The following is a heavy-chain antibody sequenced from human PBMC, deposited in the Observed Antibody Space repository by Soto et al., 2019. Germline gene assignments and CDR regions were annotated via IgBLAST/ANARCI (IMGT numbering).Heavy chain of an antibody. J-gene: IGHJ4*02. CDR1: GFTFSSYA. V-gene: IGHV3-30-3*01. CDR2: ISYDGSNK. Sequence: SLRLSCAASGFTFSSYAMHWVRQAPGKGLEWVAVISYDGSNKYYADSVKGRFTISRDNSKNTLYLQMNSLRSEDTAVYYCATIQLWSYFDYWGQGTLVTSPQ. D-gene: IGHD5-18*01. CDR3: ATIQLWSYFDY.